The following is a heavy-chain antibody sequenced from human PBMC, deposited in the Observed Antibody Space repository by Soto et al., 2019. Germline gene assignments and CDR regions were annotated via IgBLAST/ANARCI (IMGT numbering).Heavy chain of an antibody. Sequence: QVQLQGSGPGLVKPSETLSLTCIVSGGSISRYYWSWVRQTPGKGLEWIGYIYYSGTTSYNPSLKSRVTISVDPSRNQFSLRLSSVTAADTAVYYCARRVSKYPDVHHYYMDVWGKGTTVTVSS. CDR3: ARRVSKYPDVHHYYMDV. D-gene: IGHD4-4*01. CDR1: GGSISRYY. CDR2: IYYSGTT. J-gene: IGHJ6*03. V-gene: IGHV4-59*08.